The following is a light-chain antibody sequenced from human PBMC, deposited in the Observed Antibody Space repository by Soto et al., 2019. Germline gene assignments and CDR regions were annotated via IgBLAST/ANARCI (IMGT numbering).Light chain of an antibody. V-gene: IGLV2-14*01. Sequence: QSALTQPASVSGSPGQSITISCSGSGSDIGTDNFVSWYQHHPGRAPKLIISEVANRPSWVSDRFSGATTGSLASLTISGLQDDDEAVSYCSSYKIAGTLVVFGVGTKVTVL. CDR2: EVA. J-gene: IGLJ3*02. CDR1: GSDIGTDNF. CDR3: SSYKIAGTLVV.